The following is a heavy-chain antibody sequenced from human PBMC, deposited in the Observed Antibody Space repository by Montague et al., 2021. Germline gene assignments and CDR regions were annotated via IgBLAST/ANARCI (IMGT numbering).Heavy chain of an antibody. Sequence: SLRLSCAASGFTFSRYWMIWVRQAPGKGLEWVASIKKDGTEKYYGDSVMGRFTISRDNAKTSLYLQMNALRAEDTAVYFCSRAWLRSGFDSWGRGTLVTVSS. J-gene: IGHJ4*02. CDR3: SRAWLRSGFDS. CDR1: GFTFSRYW. CDR2: IKKDGTEK. D-gene: IGHD3-22*01. V-gene: IGHV3-7*05.